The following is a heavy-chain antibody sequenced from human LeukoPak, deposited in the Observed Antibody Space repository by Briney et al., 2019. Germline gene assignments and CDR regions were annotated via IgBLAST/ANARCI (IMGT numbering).Heavy chain of an antibody. Sequence: GGSLRLSCAASGFTVSSYAMSWVRQAPGKGLEWVSVIYSGGSTYYADSVKGRFTISRDNSKNTLYLQMNSLRAEDTAVYYCARVLPHYYYYYYGMDVWGQGTTVTVSS. V-gene: IGHV3-53*01. CDR2: IYSGGST. CDR3: ARVLPHYYYYYYGMDV. CDR1: GFTVSSYA. J-gene: IGHJ6*02. D-gene: IGHD1-26*01.